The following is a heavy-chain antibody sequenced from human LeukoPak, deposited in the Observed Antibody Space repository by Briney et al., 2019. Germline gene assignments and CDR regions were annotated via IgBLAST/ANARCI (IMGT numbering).Heavy chain of an antibody. CDR3: ARKAAGLTFDY. CDR1: GFTFSSYW. D-gene: IGHD6-13*01. Sequence: GGSLRLSCAASGFTFSSYWMHWVRQAPGKGLVWVSRINSDGSSTNYAGSVKGRFTISRGNAESTLHLQMNSLRAEDTAVYYCARKAAGLTFDYWGQGTLVTVSS. J-gene: IGHJ4*02. CDR2: INSDGSST. V-gene: IGHV3-74*01.